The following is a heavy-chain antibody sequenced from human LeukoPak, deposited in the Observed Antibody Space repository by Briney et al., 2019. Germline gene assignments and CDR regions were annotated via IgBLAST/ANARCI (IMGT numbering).Heavy chain of an antibody. J-gene: IGHJ4*02. V-gene: IGHV4-61*08. CDR3: ARGPSRGSSGYYDF. CDR1: GGSISSGDYY. Sequence: SETLSLTCTVSGGSISSGDYYWSWIRQPPGKGLEWIGYIYYSGSTNYNPSLQSRVTISIDTSKIQFSLKLNSVTAADTAVYYCARGPSRGSSGYYDFWGPGTLVTVSS. D-gene: IGHD3-22*01. CDR2: IYYSGST.